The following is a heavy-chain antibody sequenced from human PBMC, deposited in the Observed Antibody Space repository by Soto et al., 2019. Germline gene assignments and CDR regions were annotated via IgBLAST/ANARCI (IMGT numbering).Heavy chain of an antibody. V-gene: IGHV3-30*14. CDR2: MSYDGNNE. CDR1: GFTFGAYT. CDR3: ARDGYSGRSDGFDV. D-gene: IGHD1-26*01. Sequence: QMQLVESGGGVVQPGRSLRLSCAASGFTFGAYTMRWVRQAPGKGLEWVAVMSYDGNNERYTDPVKGRFTASRDNSKSTMYLQMNSLRAEDTAVYYCARDGYSGRSDGFDVWGQGTMVTVSS. J-gene: IGHJ3*01.